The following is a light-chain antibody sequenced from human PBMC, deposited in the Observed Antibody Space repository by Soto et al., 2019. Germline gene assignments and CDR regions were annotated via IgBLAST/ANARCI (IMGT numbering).Light chain of an antibody. J-gene: IGLJ2*01. Sequence: QSVLTQPPSVSAAPGQKVTISCSGSSSNIGNNYVSWYQQLPGTAPKLLIYDNNKRPSGIPDRFSGSKSGTSATLGITGLQTGDEADYYCGPWASSLRAVVLGGGTKVTVL. CDR3: GPWASSLRAVV. CDR1: SSNIGNNY. V-gene: IGLV1-51*01. CDR2: DNN.